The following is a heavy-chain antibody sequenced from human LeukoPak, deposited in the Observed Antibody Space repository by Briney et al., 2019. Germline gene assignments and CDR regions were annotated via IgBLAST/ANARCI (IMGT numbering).Heavy chain of an antibody. CDR3: ARRIAAAGRLFDY. CDR1: GGSISSSSYY. J-gene: IGHJ4*02. D-gene: IGHD6-13*01. V-gene: IGHV4-39*01. Sequence: KPSETLSLTCTVSGGSISSSSYYWGWIRQPPGKGLEWIGSIYYSGSTYYNPSLKSRVTISVDTSKNQFSLKLSSVTAADTAVYYCARRIAAAGRLFDYSGQGTLVTVSS. CDR2: IYYSGST.